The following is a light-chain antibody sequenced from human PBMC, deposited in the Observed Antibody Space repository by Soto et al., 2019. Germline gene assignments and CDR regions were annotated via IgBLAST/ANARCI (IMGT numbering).Light chain of an antibody. CDR2: GAS. CDR3: QQFGSSPLT. V-gene: IGKV3-20*01. CDR1: QSVSSSY. J-gene: IGKJ4*01. Sequence: EIVLTQSPATLSLSPGERATLSCRASQSVSSSYLAWYQQKPGQAPRLLIYGASSRATGIPDRFSGSGSGTDFTLTISRLEPEDFAVYYCQQFGSSPLTFGGGTKVEI.